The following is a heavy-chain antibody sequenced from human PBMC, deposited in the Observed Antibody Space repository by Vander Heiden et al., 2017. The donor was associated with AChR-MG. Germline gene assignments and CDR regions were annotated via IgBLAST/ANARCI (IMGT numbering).Heavy chain of an antibody. D-gene: IGHD3-3*01. J-gene: IGHJ3*02. CDR2: ISYDGSNK. Sequence: QVQLVESGGGVVQPGRSLRLSCPATGFTFSSDGMHWVRQAPGKGLEWVAVISYDGSNKYYADSVKGRFTISRDNSKNTLYLQMNSLRAQDTAVYYCAKVSRVLEWPPDAFDIWCHETMVTVSS. V-gene: IGHV3-30*18. CDR3: AKVSRVLEWPPDAFDI. CDR1: GFTFSSDG.